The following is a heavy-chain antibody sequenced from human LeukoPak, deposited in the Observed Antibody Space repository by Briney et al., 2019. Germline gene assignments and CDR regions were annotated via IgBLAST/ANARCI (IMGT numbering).Heavy chain of an antibody. D-gene: IGHD4-11*01. CDR3: ARDHYSNQYYYYYCMDV. Sequence: GGSLRLSCAASGFTFSSYSMNWVRQAPGKGLEWVSSISSSSSYIYYADSVKGRFTISRDNAKNSLYLQMNSLRAEDTAVYYCARDHYSNQYYYYYCMDVWGKGTTVTVSS. CDR1: GFTFSSYS. V-gene: IGHV3-21*01. CDR2: ISSSSSYI. J-gene: IGHJ6*03.